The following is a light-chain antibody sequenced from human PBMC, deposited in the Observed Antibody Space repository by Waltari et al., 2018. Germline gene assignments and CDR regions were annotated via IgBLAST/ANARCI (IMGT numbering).Light chain of an antibody. V-gene: IGKV3-20*01. CDR3: QQYGSSPG. CDR1: QRVSNTY. Sequence: DIVLTQSPGTLSLSARDRATLSCRANQRVSNTYLAWYQQKPGQAPRLLLYDADTRATGIPDRFSGSWSGTEFTLTITRLEPEDFGVYYCQQYGSSPGFGQGTKVEIK. CDR2: DAD. J-gene: IGKJ1*01.